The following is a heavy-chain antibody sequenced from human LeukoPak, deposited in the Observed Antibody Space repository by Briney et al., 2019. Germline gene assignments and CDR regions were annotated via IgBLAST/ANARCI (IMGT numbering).Heavy chain of an antibody. CDR1: GFTFSSYG. J-gene: IGHJ3*02. CDR3: AILVVGDAFDI. V-gene: IGHV3-30*03. Sequence: PGGSLRLSCAASGFTFSSYGMHWVRQAPGKGLEWVAVISYDGSNKYYADSVKGRFTISRDNSKNTLYLQMNSLRAEGTAVYYCAILVVGDAFDIWGQGTMVTVSS. D-gene: IGHD6-6*01. CDR2: ISYDGSNK.